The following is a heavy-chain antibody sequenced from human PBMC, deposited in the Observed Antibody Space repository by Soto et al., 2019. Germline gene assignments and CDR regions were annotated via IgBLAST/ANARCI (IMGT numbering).Heavy chain of an antibody. V-gene: IGHV4-4*02. D-gene: IGHD3-10*01. Sequence: LRRPLSLTCAVSSGSISSSNWWSWVRQPPGKGLEWIGDIYYSGSTNYNPSLKSRVTISVDTSKNQFSLKLSSVTAADTAVYYCASGIYGSGSYYTNYYYGMDVWGQGTTVTVSS. CDR3: ASGIYGSGSYYTNYYYGMDV. CDR2: IYYSGST. CDR1: SGSISSSNW. J-gene: IGHJ6*02.